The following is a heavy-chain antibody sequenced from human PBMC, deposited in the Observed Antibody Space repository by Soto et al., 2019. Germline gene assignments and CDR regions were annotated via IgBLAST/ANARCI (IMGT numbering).Heavy chain of an antibody. D-gene: IGHD3-10*01. CDR2: IGTAGDT. CDR3: ARSLRFGELLYYYGMDV. CDR1: GFTFSSYD. V-gene: IGHV3-13*01. J-gene: IGHJ6*02. Sequence: GGSLRLSCAASGFTFSSYDMHWVRQATGKGLEWVSAIGTAGDTYYPGSVKGRFTISRENAKNSLYLQMNSLRAGDTAVYYCARSLRFGELLYYYGMDVWGQGTTVTVSS.